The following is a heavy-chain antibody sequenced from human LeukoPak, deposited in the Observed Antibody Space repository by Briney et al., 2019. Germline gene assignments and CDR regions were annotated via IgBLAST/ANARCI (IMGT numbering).Heavy chain of an antibody. CDR1: GFTFSSYW. CDR2: IKQDGSEK. J-gene: IGHJ4*02. Sequence: GGSLRLSCAASGFTFSSYWMSWVRQAPGKGLEWVANIKQDGSEKYYVDSVKGRFTISRDNAKNSLFLQMNSLRVEDTAVYYCARPGLFCSGGSCYPFEYWGQGTLVTVSS. V-gene: IGHV3-7*01. D-gene: IGHD2-15*01. CDR3: ARPGLFCSGGSCYPFEY.